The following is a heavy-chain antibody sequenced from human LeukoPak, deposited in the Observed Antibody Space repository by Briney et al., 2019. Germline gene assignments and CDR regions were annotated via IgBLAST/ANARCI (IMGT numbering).Heavy chain of an antibody. CDR3: ARDQKYSSSWYPY. J-gene: IGHJ4*02. D-gene: IGHD6-13*01. V-gene: IGHV3-30*04. Sequence: GRSLRLSCAASGFTFSSYAMHWARQAPGKGLEWVAVISYDGSNKYYADSVKGRFTISRDNSKNTLYLQMNSLRAEDTAVYYCARDQKYSSSWYPYWGQGTLVTVSS. CDR1: GFTFSSYA. CDR2: ISYDGSNK.